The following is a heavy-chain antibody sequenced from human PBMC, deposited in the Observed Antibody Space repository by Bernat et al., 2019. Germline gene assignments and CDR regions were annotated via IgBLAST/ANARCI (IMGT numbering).Heavy chain of an antibody. CDR3: ARHAGPPYYYYYYMDV. Sequence: QLQLQESGPGLVKPSETLSLTCTVSGGSISSSSYYWGWIRQPPGKGLEWIGSIYYSGSTYYNPSLKSRVTISVDTSKNQFSLKLSSVTAADTAVYYCARHAGPPYYYYYYMDVWGKWTTVTVSS. J-gene: IGHJ6*03. V-gene: IGHV4-39*01. CDR2: IYYSGST. CDR1: GGSISSSSYY.